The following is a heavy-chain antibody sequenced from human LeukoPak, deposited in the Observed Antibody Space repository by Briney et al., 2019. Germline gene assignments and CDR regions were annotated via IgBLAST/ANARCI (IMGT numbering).Heavy chain of an antibody. J-gene: IGHJ4*02. CDR2: ISSSGTTM. Sequence: PGGSLRLSCAASGFTFSVHYMSWVRQAPGRGLEWLSSISSSGTTMYYADSVKGRFTISRDNTKNSMFLQMNSLRVEDTAVYYCARDLSAAAGKDRTDYWGQGTLVTVSS. CDR1: GFTFSVHY. V-gene: IGHV3-11*04. CDR3: ARDLSAAAGKDRTDY. D-gene: IGHD6-13*01.